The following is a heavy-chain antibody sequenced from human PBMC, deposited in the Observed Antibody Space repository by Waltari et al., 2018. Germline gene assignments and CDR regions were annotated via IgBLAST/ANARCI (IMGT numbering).Heavy chain of an antibody. J-gene: IGHJ6*03. CDR2: INHSGST. CDR3: ARGRWGAARREGYYYYMDV. Sequence: QVQLQQWGAGLLKPSETLSLTCAVYGGSFSGYYWSWIRQPPGKGLEWIGEINHSGSTNYNPSLKSRVTISVDTSKNQFSLKLSSVTAADTAVYYCARGRWGAARREGYYYYMDVWGKGTTVTVSS. D-gene: IGHD6-6*01. V-gene: IGHV4-34*01. CDR1: GGSFSGYY.